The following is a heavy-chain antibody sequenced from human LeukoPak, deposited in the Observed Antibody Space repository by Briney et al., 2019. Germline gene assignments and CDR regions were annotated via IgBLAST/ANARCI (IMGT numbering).Heavy chain of an antibody. CDR3: ASGAQVVVVAAPSFDY. Sequence: SETLSLTCAVYGGSFSGYYWSWIRQPPGKGLEWIGEINHSGSTNYNPSLKSRVTISVDTSKNQFSLKLSSVTAADTAVYYCASGAQVVVVAAPSFDYWGQGTLVTVSS. J-gene: IGHJ4*02. CDR1: GGSFSGYY. V-gene: IGHV4-34*01. CDR2: INHSGST. D-gene: IGHD2-15*01.